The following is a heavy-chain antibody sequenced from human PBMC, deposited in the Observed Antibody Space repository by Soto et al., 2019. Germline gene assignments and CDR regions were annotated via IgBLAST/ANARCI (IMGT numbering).Heavy chain of an antibody. Sequence: VGSLRLSCAASGFTFRNYGMNWVRQAPGKGLEWVSYIGIGSSTEYYADSVKGRFTISRDNAKNSLYLQMNSLRAEDTAVYYCARDQLYYNDISGRPLNAFDVWGQGTMVTVSS. CDR3: ARDQLYYNDISGRPLNAFDV. V-gene: IGHV3-48*01. CDR2: IGIGSSTE. CDR1: GFTFRNYG. D-gene: IGHD3-22*01. J-gene: IGHJ3*01.